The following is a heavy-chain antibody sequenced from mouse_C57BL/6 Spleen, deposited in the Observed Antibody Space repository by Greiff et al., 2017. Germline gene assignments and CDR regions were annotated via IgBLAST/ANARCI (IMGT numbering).Heavy chain of an antibody. Sequence: EVQRVESGGDLVKPGGSLKLSCAASGFTFSSYGMSWVRQTPDKRLEWVATISSGGSYTYYPDSVKGRFTISRDNATNTLYLQMSRLKSEDTAMYYCARTDGYYGYFDVWGTGTTVTVSS. CDR1: GFTFSSYG. CDR2: ISSGGSYT. J-gene: IGHJ1*03. D-gene: IGHD2-3*01. CDR3: ARTDGYYGYFDV. V-gene: IGHV5-6*01.